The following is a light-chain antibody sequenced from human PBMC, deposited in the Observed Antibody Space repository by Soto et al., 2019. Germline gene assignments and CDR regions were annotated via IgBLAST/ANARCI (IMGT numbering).Light chain of an antibody. Sequence: DIQMTQSPSSLSASVGDTATFTCRASQSISVHLNWYQQKPGKVPKLLIYAASNLQSGVPSSFSGSGSETDFALTISSLQPEDFATYYCQQSYITPYTFGQGTKLQIK. CDR3: QQSYITPYT. V-gene: IGKV1-39*01. CDR2: AAS. J-gene: IGKJ2*01. CDR1: QSISVH.